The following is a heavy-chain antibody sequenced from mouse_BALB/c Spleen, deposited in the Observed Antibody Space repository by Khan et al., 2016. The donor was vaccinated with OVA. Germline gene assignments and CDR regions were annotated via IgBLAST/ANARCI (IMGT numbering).Heavy chain of an antibody. J-gene: IGHJ1*01. V-gene: IGHV9-1*02. Sequence: QIQLVQSGPELKKPGETVKISCKASGYTFTNYGMNWVMQAPGKGLKWLGWINTYTGEPTYADDFKGRYAFSLETSASTAYLQINNLKNEDMATYFCARISSYWYSDVWGAGTTVTVS. D-gene: IGHD6-2*01. CDR3: ARISSYWYSDV. CDR1: GYTFTNYG. CDR2: INTYTGEP.